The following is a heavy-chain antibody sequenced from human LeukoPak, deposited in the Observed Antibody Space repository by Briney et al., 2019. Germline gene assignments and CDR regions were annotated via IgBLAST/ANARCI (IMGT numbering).Heavy chain of an antibody. Sequence: ASVKVSCKASGYTFTGYYMHWVRQAPGQGLEWMGWINPNSGGTNYAQKFQGRVTMTRDTSISTAYMELSRLRFDDTAVYYCASDVHATSIYYYGMDVWGQGTTVTVSS. D-gene: IGHD2-2*01. J-gene: IGHJ6*02. CDR2: INPNSGGT. CDR1: GYTFTGYY. CDR3: ASDVHATSIYYYGMDV. V-gene: IGHV1-2*02.